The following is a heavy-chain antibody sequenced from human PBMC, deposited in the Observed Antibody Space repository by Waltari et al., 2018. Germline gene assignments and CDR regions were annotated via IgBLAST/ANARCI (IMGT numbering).Heavy chain of an antibody. V-gene: IGHV4-61*02. CDR3: ANRGVGNYFKYFRL. CDR2: IYSSGAV. Sequence: QVQLQESGPGLVKPIHTLSLTCTVSGEPISDDVSRWTYWTWIRQSAGKGLEWIGHIYSSGAVDYNPSTRSRVTISLDTPKSHFTLKLTSVTAADTAVYYCANRGVGNYFKYFRLWSPGTLVTVSS. J-gene: IGHJ1*01. D-gene: IGHD1-7*01. CDR1: GEPISDDVSRWTY.